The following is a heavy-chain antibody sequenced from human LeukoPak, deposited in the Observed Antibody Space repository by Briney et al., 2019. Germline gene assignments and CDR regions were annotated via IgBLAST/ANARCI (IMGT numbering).Heavy chain of an antibody. CDR1: GGSFSGYY. CDR3: ASTYYYGSGSYGEN. J-gene: IGHJ4*02. Sequence: SETLSLTCAVYGGSFSGYYCSWIRQPPGKGLEWIGEINHSGSTNYNPSLKSRVTISVDTSKNQFSLKLSSVTAADTAVYYCASTYYYGSGSYGENWGQGTLVTVSS. D-gene: IGHD3-10*01. CDR2: INHSGST. V-gene: IGHV4-34*01.